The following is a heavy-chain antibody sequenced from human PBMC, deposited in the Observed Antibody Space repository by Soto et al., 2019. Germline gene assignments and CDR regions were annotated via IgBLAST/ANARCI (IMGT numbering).Heavy chain of an antibody. J-gene: IGHJ4*02. CDR2: IYWDDDK. D-gene: IGHD6-19*01. CDR3: AHRVAGAGLVGYYY. V-gene: IGHV2-5*02. CDR1: GFSLSTSGVG. Sequence: SGPTLVNPTQTLTLTCTFSGFSLSTSGVGVGWIRQPPGKALEWLALIYWDDDKRYSPSLKSRLTITKDTSKNKVVLTMTNMDPVDTATYYCAHRVAGAGLVGYYYWGQGTLVTGSS.